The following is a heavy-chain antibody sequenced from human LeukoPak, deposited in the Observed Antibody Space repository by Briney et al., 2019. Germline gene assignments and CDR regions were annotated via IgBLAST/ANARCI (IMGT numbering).Heavy chain of an antibody. V-gene: IGHV1-2*02. CDR2: INPNSGGT. D-gene: IGHD5-18*01. CDR1: GYTFTGYY. J-gene: IGHJ4*02. Sequence: ASVKVSCKASGYTFTGYYMHWVRQAPGQGLEWMGWINPNSGGTNYAQKFQGRVTMTRDTSISTAYMELSRLRSDDTAVYYCARDGRVDTAMVTRDYWGQGTLVTVSS. CDR3: ARDGRVDTAMVTRDY.